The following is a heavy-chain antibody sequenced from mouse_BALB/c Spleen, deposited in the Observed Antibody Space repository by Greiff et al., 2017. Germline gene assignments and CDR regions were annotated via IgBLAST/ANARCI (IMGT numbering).Heavy chain of an antibody. J-gene: IGHJ2*01. CDR2: ISYDGSN. V-gene: IGHV3-6*02. D-gene: IGHD1-3*01. CDR3: AREGGGKDDY. CDR1: GYSITSGYY. Sequence: EVQVVESGPGLVKPSQSLSLTCSVTGYSITSGYYWNWIRQSPGNKLEWMGYISYDGSNNYNPSLKNRISITRDTSKNQFFLKLNSVTTEDTATYYCAREGGGKDDYWGQGTTLTVSS.